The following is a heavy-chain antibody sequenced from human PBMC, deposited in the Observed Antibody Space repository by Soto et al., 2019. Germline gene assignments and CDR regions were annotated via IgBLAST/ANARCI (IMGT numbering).Heavy chain of an antibody. CDR2: IIPIFGTA. CDR1: GGTFSSYA. D-gene: IGHD3-3*01. Sequence: SVKVSCKASGGTFSSYAISWVRQAPGQGLEWMGGIIPIFGTANYAQKFQGRVTITADESTSTAYMELSSLRSEDTAVYYCARVGREWLLFDYWGQGTLVPVPS. J-gene: IGHJ4*02. V-gene: IGHV1-69*13. CDR3: ARVGREWLLFDY.